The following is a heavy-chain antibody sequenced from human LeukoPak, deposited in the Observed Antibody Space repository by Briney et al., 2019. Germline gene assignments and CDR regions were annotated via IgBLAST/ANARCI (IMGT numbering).Heavy chain of an antibody. CDR1: GFTLSNAW. CDR3: ARAVYDTSGHYYYYFDY. D-gene: IGHD3-22*01. V-gene: IGHV3-15*01. J-gene: IGHJ4*02. CDR2: IKSKTDGGTT. Sequence: GGSLRLSCAASGFTLSNAWMSWVRQAPGKGLEWVGRIKSKTDGGTTDYAAPVKGRFTISRDDSKNTLYLQMNSLKTEDTAVYYCARAVYDTSGHYYYYFDYWGQGTLVTVSS.